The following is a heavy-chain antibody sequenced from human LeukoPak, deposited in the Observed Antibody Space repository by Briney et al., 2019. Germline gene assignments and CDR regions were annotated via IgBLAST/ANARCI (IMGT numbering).Heavy chain of an antibody. Sequence: ASVKVSCTASGYTFTGYHMHWVRQAPGQGLEWMGRINPNSGDTSYAQKFQGRVAMTRDTSISTAFMELTRLRSDDTAVYYCARDYCSSTSCLFDYWGQGTLVTVSS. CDR1: GYTFTGYH. V-gene: IGHV1-2*06. D-gene: IGHD2-2*01. J-gene: IGHJ4*02. CDR3: ARDYCSSTSCLFDY. CDR2: INPNSGDT.